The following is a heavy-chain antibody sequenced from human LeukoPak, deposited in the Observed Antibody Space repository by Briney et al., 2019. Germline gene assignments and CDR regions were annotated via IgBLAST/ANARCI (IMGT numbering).Heavy chain of an antibody. D-gene: IGHD3-22*01. CDR2: INPNSGGT. CDR3: ARHPASLTYYYDSSGYYLFDY. V-gene: IGHV1-2*02. J-gene: IGHJ4*02. CDR1: GYTFTGYY. Sequence: ASVKVSCKASGYTFTGYYMHWVRQAPGQGLEWMGWINPNSGGTNYAQKFQGRVTMTRDTSISTAYMELSRLRSDDTAVYYCARHPASLTYYYDSSGYYLFDYWGQGTLVTVSS.